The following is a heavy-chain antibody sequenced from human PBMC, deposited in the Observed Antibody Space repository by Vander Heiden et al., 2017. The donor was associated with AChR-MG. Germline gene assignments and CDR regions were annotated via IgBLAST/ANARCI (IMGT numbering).Heavy chain of an antibody. CDR3: ARRRRYSYAPTPNFDY. Sequence: QVQLQQWGAGPLKPSETLSLTCAVYGGSFSGYYWSWIRQPPGKGLEWIGEINHSGSTNYNPSLKSRVTISVDTSKNQFSLKLSSVTAADTAVYYCARRRRYSYAPTPNFDYWGQGTLVTVSS. CDR1: GGSFSGYY. V-gene: IGHV4-34*01. D-gene: IGHD5-18*01. J-gene: IGHJ4*02. CDR2: INHSGST.